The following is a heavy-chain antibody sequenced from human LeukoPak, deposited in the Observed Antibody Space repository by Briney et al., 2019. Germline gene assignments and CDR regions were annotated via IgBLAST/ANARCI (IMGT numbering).Heavy chain of an antibody. J-gene: IGHJ4*02. CDR2: IYYSGST. V-gene: IGHV4-39*01. D-gene: IGHD6-13*01. Sequence: SETLFLTCTVSGGSISSSSYYWGWIRQPPGKGLEWIGSIYYSGSTYYNPSLKSRVTISVDTSKNQFSLKLSSVTAADTAVYYCASLKRSWYLHSSSQTIDYWGQGALVTVSS. CDR1: GGSISSSSYY. CDR3: ASLKRSWYLHSSSQTIDY.